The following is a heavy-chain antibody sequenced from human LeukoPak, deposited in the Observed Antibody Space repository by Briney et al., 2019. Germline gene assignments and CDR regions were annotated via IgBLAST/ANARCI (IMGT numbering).Heavy chain of an antibody. V-gene: IGHV4-34*01. J-gene: IGHJ6*03. CDR1: GGSFSGYY. Sequence: SETLSLTRAVYGGSFSGYYRSWIRQPPGKGLEWIGEINHSGSPNYNPSLKSRVTISVDTSMNQFCLKLSSVTAADTAVYYCARGGYFTNGVCYRPDYFYRYMDVWGKGTTVTVSS. CDR3: ARGGYFTNGVCYRPDYFYRYMDV. D-gene: IGHD2-8*01. CDR2: INHSGSP.